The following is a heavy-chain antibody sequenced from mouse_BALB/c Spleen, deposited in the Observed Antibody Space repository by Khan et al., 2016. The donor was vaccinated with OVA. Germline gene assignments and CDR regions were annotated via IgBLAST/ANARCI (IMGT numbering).Heavy chain of an antibody. V-gene: IGHV14-3*02. CDR1: GFNIKDTY. CDR2: IDPANGNT. Sequence: VQLKQSGAELVKPGASVKLSCTASGFNIKDTYMHWVKQRPETGLEWIGRIDPANGNTTYDPKSQGKATITADTSSNTSYRQRSGLTSEDTAFYYCARINAWGQGTTLTVSS. J-gene: IGHJ2*01. CDR3: ARINA.